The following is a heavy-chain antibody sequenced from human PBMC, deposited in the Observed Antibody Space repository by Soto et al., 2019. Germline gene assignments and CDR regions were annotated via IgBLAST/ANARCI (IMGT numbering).Heavy chain of an antibody. D-gene: IGHD6-13*01. CDR2: ISSSGTST. V-gene: IGHV3-23*01. Sequence: EVPLLESGGGLVQPGGSLRLSCAASGFIFRNYAMSWVRQAPGKGLEWVSLISSSGTSTYYADSVRGRFTISRDDSKNTVYLQVNSLRAEDPAIYYCATYISSRSNFDYWGQGTLITVSS. CDR1: GFIFRNYA. CDR3: ATYISSRSNFDY. J-gene: IGHJ4*02.